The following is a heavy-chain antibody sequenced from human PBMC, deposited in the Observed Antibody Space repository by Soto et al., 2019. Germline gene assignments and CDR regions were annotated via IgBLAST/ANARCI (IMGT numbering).Heavy chain of an antibody. CDR1: GFVFSHFA. V-gene: IGHV3-23*01. CDR3: AKGLGGGFGELFFDK. D-gene: IGHD3-10*01. CDR2: ISGGSETT. J-gene: IGHJ4*02. Sequence: EVQLLESGGGLVQPGGSLRLSCEASGFVFSHFALSWVRQAPGKGLEWVSGISGGSETTSYADSVKGWFTISRDNTKGTLFLKMNNLRAEDTAKYFCAKGLGGGFGELFFDKWGQGTLVTVSS.